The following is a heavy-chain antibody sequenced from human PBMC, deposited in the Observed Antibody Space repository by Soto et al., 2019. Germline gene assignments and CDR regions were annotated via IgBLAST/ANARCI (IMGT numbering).Heavy chain of an antibody. CDR1: GFTVSSNY. CDR2: IYSGGST. J-gene: IGHJ3*02. V-gene: IGHV3-66*01. Sequence: EVQLVESGGGLVQPGGSLRLSCAASGFTVSSNYMSWVRQAPGKGLEWVSVIYSGGSTYYADSVKGRFTISRANSKNTLYTQMNSLGAGEKALYYCAREVPPPGIAAAGTRGGAFDIWGQGTMVTVSS. D-gene: IGHD6-13*01. CDR3: AREVPPPGIAAAGTRGGAFDI.